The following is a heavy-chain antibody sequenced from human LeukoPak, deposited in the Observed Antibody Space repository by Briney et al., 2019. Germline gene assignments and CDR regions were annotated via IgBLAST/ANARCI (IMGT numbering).Heavy chain of an antibody. J-gene: IGHJ3*02. CDR2: ISGSGSTT. Sequence: GGSLRLSCAASGFTFNSYAMSWVRQAPRKGLEWASAISGSGSTTYYADSVKGRFTMSRDNSKNTLYLHMNRLRGEDTAVYYCAKGEGGSGSYINAFDIWGQGTMVTVSS. CDR1: GFTFNSYA. CDR3: AKGEGGSGSYINAFDI. D-gene: IGHD3-10*01. V-gene: IGHV3-23*01.